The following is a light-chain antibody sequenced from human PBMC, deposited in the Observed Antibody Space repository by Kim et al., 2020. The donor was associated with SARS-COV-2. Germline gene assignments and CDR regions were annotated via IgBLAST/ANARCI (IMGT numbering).Light chain of an antibody. CDR3: QQNDNLPPLT. CDR2: DSS. CDR1: QDISKY. J-gene: IGKJ4*01. Sequence: DIQMTQSPSSVSASVGDRVTITCQASQDISKYVNWYQQKPGKAPKLLIHDSSTLETGVPSRFRGNGSGAHYSFTITSLQPEDIATYYCQQNDNLPPLTFGGGTKVDIK. V-gene: IGKV1-33*01.